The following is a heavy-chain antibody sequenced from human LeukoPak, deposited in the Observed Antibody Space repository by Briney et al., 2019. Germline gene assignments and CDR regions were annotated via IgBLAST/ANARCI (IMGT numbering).Heavy chain of an antibody. D-gene: IGHD3-22*01. J-gene: IGHJ4*02. CDR3: AKSAYYDASGYYREYYFDY. V-gene: IGHV3-23*01. CDR2: TSASGGST. Sequence: GGSLRLSCVPSGFSFSNYAMSWVRQAPGKGLEWVSSTSASGGSTHYADPVKGRFTISRDKTKNTLYMQMNSLRAEDTAVYYCAKSAYYDASGYYREYYFDYWGQGTLVTVSS. CDR1: GFSFSNYA.